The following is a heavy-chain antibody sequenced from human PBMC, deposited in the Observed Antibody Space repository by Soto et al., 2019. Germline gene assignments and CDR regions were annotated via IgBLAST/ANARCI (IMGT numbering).Heavy chain of an antibody. CDR3: ARHWDIVVVPAGNWFDP. J-gene: IGHJ5*02. Sequence: SETLSLTCTVSGGSISSSSYYWGWIRQPPGKGLEWIGSIYYSGSTYYNPSLKSRVTISVDTSKNQFSLKLSSVTAADTAVYYCARHWDIVVVPAGNWFDPWGQGTLVTVPS. V-gene: IGHV4-39*01. CDR1: GGSISSSSYY. D-gene: IGHD2-2*01. CDR2: IYYSGST.